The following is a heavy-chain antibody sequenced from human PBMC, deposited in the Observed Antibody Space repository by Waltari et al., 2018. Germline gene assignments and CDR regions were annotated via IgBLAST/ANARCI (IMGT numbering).Heavy chain of an antibody. CDR1: GFTFSSYG. J-gene: IGHJ4*02. Sequence: QVQLVESGGGVVQPGRSLRLSCAAPGFTFSSYGMPWVRQAPGKGLEWLAVIRYDGSKKDYADSMKGRFTSSRDNSRNTLYLEMSSLRAEDTAVYYCARGGVLPHLHYWGQGTPVTVSS. CDR3: ARGGVLPHLHY. CDR2: IRYDGSKK. V-gene: IGHV3-33*01. D-gene: IGHD3-10*01.